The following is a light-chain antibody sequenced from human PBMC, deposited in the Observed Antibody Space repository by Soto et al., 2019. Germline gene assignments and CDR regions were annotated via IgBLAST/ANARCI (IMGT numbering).Light chain of an antibody. CDR2: DAS. CDR1: QGIGST. CDR3: QRYNNWPLT. V-gene: IGKV3-15*01. Sequence: EIVMTQSPATLSVSPGKGATLSCRASQGIGSTLAQYQHKPGQTPRLLIYDASTRATGVPARFSDSGSGTEFTLTINSLQSEDFAVYYCQRYNNWPLTFGGGTKVDIK. J-gene: IGKJ4*01.